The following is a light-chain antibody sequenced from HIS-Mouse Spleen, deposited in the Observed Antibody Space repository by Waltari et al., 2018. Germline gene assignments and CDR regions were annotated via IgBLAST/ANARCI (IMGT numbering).Light chain of an antibody. V-gene: IGLV3-27*01. CDR2: KDS. CDR3: YSAADNNVV. Sequence: SYELTQPSSVSVSPGQTARITCSGDVLAKKYARWFQQTPGQAPVLVIYKDSERPSGIPGRFSGSSAGTTVTLTISGAQVEDEADYYCYSAADNNVVFGGGTKLTVL. CDR1: VLAKKY. J-gene: IGLJ2*01.